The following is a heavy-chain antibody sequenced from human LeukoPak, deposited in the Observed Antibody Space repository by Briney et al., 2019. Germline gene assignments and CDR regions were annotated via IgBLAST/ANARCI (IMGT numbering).Heavy chain of an antibody. CDR2: IYHSGST. D-gene: IGHD6-6*01. Sequence: PSETLSLTCAVSGYSISSGYYWGWIRQPPGNGLEWIGDIYHSGSTYYNPSLKSRVTISVDTSKNQFSLKLSSVTAADTAVYYCARGAYSSSSLVWFDPWGQGTLVTVSS. J-gene: IGHJ5*02. CDR1: GYSISSGYY. CDR3: ARGAYSSSSLVWFDP. V-gene: IGHV4-38-2*01.